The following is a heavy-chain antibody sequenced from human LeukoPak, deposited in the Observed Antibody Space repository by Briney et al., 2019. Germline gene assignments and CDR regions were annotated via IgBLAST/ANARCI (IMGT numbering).Heavy chain of an antibody. CDR2: IYYSGST. V-gene: IGHV4-59*01. Sequence: PSGTLSLTCTVSGGSISSYYWSWIRQPPGKGLEWIGYIYYSGSTNYNPSLKSRVTISVDTSKNQFSLKLSSVTAADTAVYYCARDRVPSNWFDPWGQGTLVTVSS. D-gene: IGHD2-2*01. J-gene: IGHJ5*02. CDR1: GGSISSYY. CDR3: ARDRVPSNWFDP.